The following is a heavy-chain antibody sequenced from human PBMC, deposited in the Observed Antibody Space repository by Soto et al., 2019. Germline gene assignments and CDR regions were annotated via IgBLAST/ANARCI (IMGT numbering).Heavy chain of an antibody. CDR1: ADTFTRYV. V-gene: IGHV1-3*01. Sequence: QVQLVQSGAEVKKPGASVKVSCKASADTFTRYVIHWVRQAPGQRLEWMGWINAGNGNTKYSQNFQGRVTITRDAPASTAYMELSSLRSQDTAVYYCATSTIDTSTWKQYFYGMDVWGQGSKVTVSS. J-gene: IGHJ6*02. CDR3: ATSTIDTSTWKQYFYGMDV. D-gene: IGHD6-13*01. CDR2: INAGNGNT.